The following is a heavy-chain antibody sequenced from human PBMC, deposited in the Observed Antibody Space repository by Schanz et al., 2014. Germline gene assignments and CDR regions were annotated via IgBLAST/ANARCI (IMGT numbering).Heavy chain of an antibody. CDR2: ISASGGST. CDR1: GFTFSSYA. J-gene: IGHJ6*02. Sequence: EGQLLESGGGLIQPGGSLRLSCGASGFTFSSYAMSWVRQAPGKGLEWVSTISASGGSTYYADSVKGRFTISRDNSRNTLYLQMNSLRTEDTAVYYCAKGMGYCSGGTCYDYYYYGLDVWGQGTTVTVSS. CDR3: AKGMGYCSGGTCYDYYYYGLDV. D-gene: IGHD2-15*01. V-gene: IGHV3-23*01.